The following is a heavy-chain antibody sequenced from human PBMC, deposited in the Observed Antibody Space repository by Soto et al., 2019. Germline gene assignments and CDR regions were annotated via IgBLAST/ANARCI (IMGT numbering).Heavy chain of an antibody. V-gene: IGHV3-7*03. J-gene: IGHJ4*02. Sequence: HPGGSLRLSCAASGLTFSTYWMSWVRQAPGKGLEWVANINQDGSEKNYVDSVKGRFTISRDNAKNSLYLQMNSLRAEDTAVYYCARDRGAYAYWGQGTLVTVSS. CDR2: INQDGSEK. CDR3: ARDRGAYAY. CDR1: GLTFSTYW. D-gene: IGHD1-26*01.